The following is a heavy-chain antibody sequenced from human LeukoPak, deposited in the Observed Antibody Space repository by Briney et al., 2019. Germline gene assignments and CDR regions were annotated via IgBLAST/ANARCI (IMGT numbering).Heavy chain of an antibody. D-gene: IGHD3-22*01. CDR3: ARDYYDSSGYYNWFDP. CDR2: IYTSGST. CDR1: GGSISSYY. V-gene: IGHV4-4*07. Sequence: SETLSLTXTVSGGSISSYYWSWIRQPAGKGLEWIGRIYTSGSTNYNPSLKSRVTMSVDTSKNQFSLKLSSVTAADTAVYYCARDYYDSSGYYNWFDPWGQGTLVTVSS. J-gene: IGHJ5*02.